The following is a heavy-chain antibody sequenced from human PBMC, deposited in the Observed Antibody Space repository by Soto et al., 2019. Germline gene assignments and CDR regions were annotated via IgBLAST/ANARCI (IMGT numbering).Heavy chain of an antibody. J-gene: IGHJ3*01. D-gene: IGHD2-15*01. CDR2: IDPTDSFN. CDR3: ARPASGGSRDAFDV. Sequence: GESLKISCKASGHKFTTFWLNWVRQTPGKGVEWLGRIDPTDSFNNYCPPFEGHVTISVDRSISTAYLQWNSLQASDTAIYYCARPASGGSRDAFDVWGQGTTVTVSS. V-gene: IGHV5-10-1*01. CDR1: GHKFTTFW.